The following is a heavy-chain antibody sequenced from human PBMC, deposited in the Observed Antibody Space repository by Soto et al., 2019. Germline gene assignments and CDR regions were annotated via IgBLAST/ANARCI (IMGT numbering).Heavy chain of an antibody. J-gene: IGHJ4*02. CDR1: GYTFTGYY. CDR2: INPNSGGT. Sequence: GASVKVSCKASGYTFTGYYMHWVRQAPGQGLEWMGWINPNSGGTNYAQKFQGRVTMTRDTSISTAYMELSRLRSDDTAVYYCARATPRVATKSVDYWGQGTLVTSPQ. D-gene: IGHD5-12*01. CDR3: ARATPRVATKSVDY. V-gene: IGHV1-2*02.